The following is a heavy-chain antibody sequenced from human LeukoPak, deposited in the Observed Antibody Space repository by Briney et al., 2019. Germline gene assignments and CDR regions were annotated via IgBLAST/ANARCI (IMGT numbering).Heavy chain of an antibody. CDR2: INHSGST. V-gene: IGHV4-34*01. D-gene: IGHD5-24*01. CDR1: GWTFSGYF. CDR3: ARVFLVYRRDANNGPADF. J-gene: IGHJ4*02. Sequence: PSETLTLTCAVYGWTFSGYFWTWIRQSPGKGLEWIGEINHSGSTNYNPSLEIRVSLSVDTSTNQFSLNLTSVTAADTAVYFCARVFLVYRRDANNGPADFWGQGTLVTVSS.